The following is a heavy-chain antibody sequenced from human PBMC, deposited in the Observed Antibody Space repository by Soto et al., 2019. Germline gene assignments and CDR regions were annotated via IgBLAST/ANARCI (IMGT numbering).Heavy chain of an antibody. V-gene: IGHV1-69*06. J-gene: IGHJ4*02. CDR1: GGTFSSYA. CDR2: IIPVFGTG. D-gene: IGHD5-18*01. Sequence: QVQLVQSGAEVKKPGSSVKVSCKASGGTFSSYAISWVRQAPGQGLEWMGGIIPVFGTGIYAQKFQGRVTITADKSTNTAYRELGSLRSEDTAVYFCARVGGTGGYTYGLDYWGQGTLVTVSS. CDR3: ARVGGTGGYTYGLDY.